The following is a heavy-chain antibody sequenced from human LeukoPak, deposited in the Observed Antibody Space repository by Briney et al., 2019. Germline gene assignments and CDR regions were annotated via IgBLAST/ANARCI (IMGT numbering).Heavy chain of an antibody. CDR2: ISSSGSTI. V-gene: IGHV3-48*04. CDR1: GFTFSSYT. Sequence: PGGSLRLSCAASGFTFSSYTMNWVRQAPGKGLEWVSYISSSGSTIYYADSVKGRFTISRDNAKNSLYLQMNSLRAEDTAVYYCARELLWFGELWDWGQGTLVTVSS. CDR3: ARELLWFGELWD. D-gene: IGHD3-10*01. J-gene: IGHJ4*02.